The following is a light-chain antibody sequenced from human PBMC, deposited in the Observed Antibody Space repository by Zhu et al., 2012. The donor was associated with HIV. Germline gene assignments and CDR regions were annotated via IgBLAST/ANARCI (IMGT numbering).Light chain of an antibody. J-gene: IGKJ4*01. V-gene: IGKV3D-11*01. Sequence: EFVMTQSPATLSVSPGETAALSCRASQGVSNSLAWYQHKPGRPPRLLIYGASNRATGVPARFSGSGSGTDFTLTISSLEPEDSAVYYCQQRLRWPLTFGGGTKVEI. CDR2: GAS. CDR3: QQRLRWPLT. CDR1: QGVSNS.